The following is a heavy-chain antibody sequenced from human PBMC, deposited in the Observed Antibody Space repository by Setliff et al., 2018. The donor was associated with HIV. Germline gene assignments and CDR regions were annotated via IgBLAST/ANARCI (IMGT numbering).Heavy chain of an antibody. V-gene: IGHV4-59*08. CDR1: GGSISSYY. CDR3: ARGSGRFCSGGRCSAFDY. Sequence: TSETLSLTCTVSGGSISSYYWTWVRQPPGKGLEWVGHIYYNGKTDYNPSLKSRLIISVDRSNNQFSLRLSSVTAADTAVYYCARGSGRFCSGGRCSAFDYWGQGTLVTVSS. CDR2: IYYNGKT. J-gene: IGHJ4*02. D-gene: IGHD2-15*01.